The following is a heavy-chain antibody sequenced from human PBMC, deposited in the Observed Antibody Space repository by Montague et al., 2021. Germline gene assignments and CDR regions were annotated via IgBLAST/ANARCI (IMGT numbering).Heavy chain of an antibody. D-gene: IGHD5-24*01. V-gene: IGHV4-39*01. Sequence: SETLSLTCTVSGGSISNSSYYWGWIRQPPGKGLEWIGSNYYRGSNYYNLYRRSRITISVDKSKNQFYLKLSTVTAADTAEYYCATSSRGSWLQSYFDYWGQGTLVTVSS. J-gene: IGHJ4*02. CDR1: GGSISNSSYY. CDR2: NYYRGSN. CDR3: ATSSRGSWLQSYFDY.